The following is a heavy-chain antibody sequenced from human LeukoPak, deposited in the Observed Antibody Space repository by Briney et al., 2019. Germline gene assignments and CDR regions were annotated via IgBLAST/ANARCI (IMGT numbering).Heavy chain of an antibody. J-gene: IGHJ4*02. Sequence: GGSLRLSCSASGFPFSSYAMHWVRQAPGKGLEYVSAISDSGGSTYYADSVKGRFTISRDNSKNTLYLQMNSLRVEDTAVYYCAKNRDYYNYLDYWGQGTLVTVSS. CDR2: ISDSGGST. CDR1: GFPFSSYA. V-gene: IGHV3-64*04. CDR3: AKNRDYYNYLDY. D-gene: IGHD5-24*01.